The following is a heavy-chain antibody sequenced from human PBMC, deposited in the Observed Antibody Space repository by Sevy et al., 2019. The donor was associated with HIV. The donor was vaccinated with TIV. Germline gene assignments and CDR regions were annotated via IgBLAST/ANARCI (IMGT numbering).Heavy chain of an antibody. J-gene: IGHJ4*02. V-gene: IGHV4-39*01. CDR1: GGSISSSSYY. D-gene: IGHD1-26*01. CDR3: ARRGDGRYFDY. CDR2: IYYSGST. Sequence: SETLSLTCTVSGGSISSSSYYWGWIRQPPGKGLEWIGSIYYSGSTYYNPSLKSRVTISVDTSKNQFSLKLSSVTAADTAVYYCARRGDGRYFDYWGQGTLVTVSS.